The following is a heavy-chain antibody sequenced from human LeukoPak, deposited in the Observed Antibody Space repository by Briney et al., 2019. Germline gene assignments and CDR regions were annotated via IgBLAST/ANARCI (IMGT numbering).Heavy chain of an antibody. CDR3: ARHLNNCGDDCYIFDY. CDR2: IYYSGST. D-gene: IGHD2-21*01. Sequence: PSETLSLTCTVSGGSIFSYYWSWIRQPPGKGLEWMGYIYYSGSTNYNPSLTSRVTISVDTSKNQFSLRVSSVTAADTAVYYCARHLNNCGDDCYIFDYWGQGTLVTVSS. J-gene: IGHJ4*02. V-gene: IGHV4-59*08. CDR1: GGSIFSYY.